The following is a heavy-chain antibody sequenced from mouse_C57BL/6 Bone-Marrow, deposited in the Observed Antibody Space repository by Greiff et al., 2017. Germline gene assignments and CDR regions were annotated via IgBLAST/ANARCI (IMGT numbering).Heavy chain of an antibody. V-gene: IGHV5-17*01. CDR2: ISSGSSTI. Sequence: DVMLVESGGGLVKPGGSLKLSCAASGFTFSDYGMHWVRQAPEKGLEWVAYISSGSSTIYYADTVKGRFTITRDNAKNTLFLQMTSLRSEDTAMYYCARFELEPYYFDYWGQGTTLTVSS. J-gene: IGHJ2*01. D-gene: IGHD4-1*01. CDR3: ARFELEPYYFDY. CDR1: GFTFSDYG.